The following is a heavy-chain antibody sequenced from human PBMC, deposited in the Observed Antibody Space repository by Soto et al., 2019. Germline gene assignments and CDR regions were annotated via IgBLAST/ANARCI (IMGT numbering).Heavy chain of an antibody. D-gene: IGHD3-9*01. J-gene: IGHJ3*02. CDR2: ISGSGGST. CDR3: AKDVVLRYFDWSPDAFDI. V-gene: IGHV3-23*01. Sequence: GGSLRLSCAASGFTFSSYAMSWVRQAPGKGLEWVSAISGSGGSTYYADSVKGRFTISRDNSKNTLYLQMNSLRAEDTAVYYCAKDVVLRYFDWSPDAFDIWGQGTMVTVS. CDR1: GFTFSSYA.